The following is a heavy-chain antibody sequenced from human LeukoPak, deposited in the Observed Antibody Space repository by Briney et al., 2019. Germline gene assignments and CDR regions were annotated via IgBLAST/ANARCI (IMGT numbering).Heavy chain of an antibody. CDR1: GASISKDY. V-gene: IGHV4-59*08. D-gene: IGHD3-10*01. J-gene: IGHJ4*02. Sequence: SETLSLTCTVSGASISKDYWAWIRQPPGKGLGWIGYIYDSGGTNYNPSLKSRVTISVDTSKNQFSLRLSSVTAADTAVYSCARHYGLNYFDYWGQGTLVTVSS. CDR2: IYDSGGT. CDR3: ARHYGLNYFDY.